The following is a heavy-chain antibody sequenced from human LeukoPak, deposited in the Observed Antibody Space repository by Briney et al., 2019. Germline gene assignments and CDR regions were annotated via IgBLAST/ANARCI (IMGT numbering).Heavy chain of an antibody. CDR1: GFTVSSNY. CDR3: ARVDYYDSRGYYYGMDV. D-gene: IGHD3-22*01. CDR2: IYSGGST. Sequence: GGSLRLSCAASGFTVSSNYMSWVRQAPGKGLEWVSVIYSGGSTYYADSVKGRFTISRDNSKNTLYLQMNSLRAEDTAVYYCARVDYYDSRGYYYGMDVWGQGTTVTVFS. J-gene: IGHJ6*02. V-gene: IGHV3-53*01.